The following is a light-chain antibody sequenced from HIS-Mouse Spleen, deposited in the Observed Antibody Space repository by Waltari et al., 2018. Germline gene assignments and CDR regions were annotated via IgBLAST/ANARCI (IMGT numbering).Light chain of an antibody. J-gene: IGLJ2*01. CDR1: SSDVGGYNY. CDR3: SSYTSSSTEV. Sequence: QSALTQPASVSGSPGQSITISCTGTSSDVGGYNYVSWYQQHPGKAPKLMIYYVSNRPSGVSNRFSGSKSGNTASLTISGLQAEDEADYYCSSYTSSSTEVFGGGTKLTVL. CDR2: YVS. V-gene: IGLV2-14*03.